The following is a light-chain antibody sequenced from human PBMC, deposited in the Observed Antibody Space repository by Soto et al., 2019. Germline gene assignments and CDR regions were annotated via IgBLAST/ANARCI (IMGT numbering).Light chain of an antibody. CDR1: QSISNN. CDR2: GAS. CDR3: QQFSSYPLT. Sequence: EIVMTQSPATLSVSPGERATLSCRASQSISNNLAWYQQQPGQTPRLLIYGASTTATGIPDRFSGGGSGTDFTLTISRLEPEDFAVYYCQQFSSYPLTFGGGTKVDI. V-gene: IGKV3-15*01. J-gene: IGKJ4*01.